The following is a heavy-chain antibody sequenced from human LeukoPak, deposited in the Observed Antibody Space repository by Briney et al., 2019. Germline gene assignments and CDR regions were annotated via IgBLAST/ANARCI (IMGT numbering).Heavy chain of an antibody. D-gene: IGHD4-17*01. J-gene: IGHJ4*02. CDR2: ISRSPIYI. CDR3: ARLHDYGDYGLGY. CDR1: GFTFSPYS. V-gene: IGHV3-21*04. Sequence: GGSLRLSCAASGFTFSPYSMNWVRQAPGKGLEWVSSISRSPIYIYYADPVKGRFTISRDNAKNSLYLQMNSLRAEDTAVYYCARLHDYGDYGLGYWGQGTLVTVSS.